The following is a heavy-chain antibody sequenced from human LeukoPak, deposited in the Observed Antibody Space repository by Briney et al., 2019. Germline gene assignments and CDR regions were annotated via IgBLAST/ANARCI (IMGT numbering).Heavy chain of an antibody. CDR1: GGTFSSYA. V-gene: IGHV1-69*13. D-gene: IGHD1-26*01. J-gene: IGHJ3*02. Sequence: ASVKVSCKASGGTFSSYAISWVRQAPGQGLEWMGGFIPIFGTANYAQKFQGRVTITADESTSTAYMELSSLRSEDTAVYYCASAVGATFGTFDIWGQGTMVTVSS. CDR2: FIPIFGTA. CDR3: ASAVGATFGTFDI.